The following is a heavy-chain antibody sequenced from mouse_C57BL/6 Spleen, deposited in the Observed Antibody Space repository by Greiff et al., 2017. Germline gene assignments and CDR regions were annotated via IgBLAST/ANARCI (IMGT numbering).Heavy chain of an antibody. CDR2: IYPGSGNT. J-gene: IGHJ1*03. CDR1: GYTFTDYY. CDR3: ARGNWYVDG. V-gene: IGHV1-76*01. Sequence: QVHVKQSGAELVRPGASVKLSCKASGYTFTDYYINWVKQRPGQGLEWIARIYPGSGNTYYNEKFKGKATLTAEKSSSTSYMQLSSLTSEASAVYFCARGNWYVDGWGTGTTVTVAS.